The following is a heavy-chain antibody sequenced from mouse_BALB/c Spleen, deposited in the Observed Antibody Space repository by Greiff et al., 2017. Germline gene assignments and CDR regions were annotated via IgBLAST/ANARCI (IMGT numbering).Heavy chain of an antibody. V-gene: IGHV5-17*02. Sequence: EVQLVESGGGLVQPGGSRKLSCAASGFTFSSSGMHWVRQAPEKGLEWVAYISSGSSTIYYADTVKGRFTITRDNPKNTLFLQMTSLRSEDTAMYYCARLYNYGSGLDYWGQGTTLTVSS. CDR2: ISSGSSTI. CDR1: GFTFSSSG. J-gene: IGHJ2*01. D-gene: IGHD1-1*01. CDR3: ARLYNYGSGLDY.